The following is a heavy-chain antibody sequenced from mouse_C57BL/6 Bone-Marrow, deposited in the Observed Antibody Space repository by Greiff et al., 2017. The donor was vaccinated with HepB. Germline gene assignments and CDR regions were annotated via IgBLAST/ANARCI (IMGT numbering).Heavy chain of an antibody. CDR1: GYTFTSYW. CDR3: ARSRDRIYYYGCEY. V-gene: IGHV1-72*01. D-gene: IGHD1-1*01. Sequence: QVQLKQPGAELVKPGASVKLSCKASGYTFTSYWMHWVKQRPGRGLEWIGRIYPNSGGTKYNEKFKSKATLTVDKPSSTAYMQLSSLTSEDSAVYYCARSRDRIYYYGCEYWGQGTTLTVSS. CDR2: IYPNSGGT. J-gene: IGHJ2*01.